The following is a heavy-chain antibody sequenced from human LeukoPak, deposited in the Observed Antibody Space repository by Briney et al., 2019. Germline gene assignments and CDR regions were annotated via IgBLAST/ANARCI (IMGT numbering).Heavy chain of an antibody. Sequence: GASVKVSCKASGGTFSSYAISWVRQAPGQGLEWMGGIIPIFGTANYAQKFQGRVTITADKSTSTAYMELSSLRSEDTAVYYCARVGDIVVVETGNYYYMDVWGKGTTVTVSS. V-gene: IGHV1-69*06. J-gene: IGHJ6*03. CDR3: ARVGDIVVVETGNYYYMDV. D-gene: IGHD2-2*01. CDR2: IIPIFGTA. CDR1: GGTFSSYA.